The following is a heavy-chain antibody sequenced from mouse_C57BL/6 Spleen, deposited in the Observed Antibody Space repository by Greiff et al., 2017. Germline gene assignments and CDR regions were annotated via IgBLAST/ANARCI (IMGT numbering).Heavy chain of an antibody. CDR1: GYSITSGYD. CDR3: AREGDDYYAMDY. Sequence: QSGPGMVKPSQSLSLTCTVTGYSITSGYDWHWIRHFPGNKLEWMGYISYSGSTNYNPSLKSRISITHDTSKNHFFLKLNSVSTEDTATXYCAREGDDYYAMDYWGQGTSVTVSS. V-gene: IGHV3-1*01. J-gene: IGHJ4*01. CDR2: ISYSGST.